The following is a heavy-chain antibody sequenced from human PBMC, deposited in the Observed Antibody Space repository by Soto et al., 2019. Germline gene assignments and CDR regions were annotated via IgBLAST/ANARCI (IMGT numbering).Heavy chain of an antibody. J-gene: IGHJ2*01. CDR1: GFSLSAHGVG. Sequence: QITLRESGPTLLKPTQTLTLTCSVSGFSLSAHGVGVGWIRQPPGKALQRLALIYWDDDKRYSPSLKSRLTITKETSKDQVVLTMTNVDPLDTATYYCARTYCIAGACYSFWYFDIWGRGTLVTVSS. V-gene: IGHV2-5*02. CDR3: ARTYCIAGACYSFWYFDI. CDR2: IYWDDDK. D-gene: IGHD2-15*01.